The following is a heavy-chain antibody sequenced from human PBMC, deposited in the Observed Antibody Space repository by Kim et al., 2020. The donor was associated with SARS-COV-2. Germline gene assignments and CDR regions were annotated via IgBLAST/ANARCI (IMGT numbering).Heavy chain of an antibody. Sequence: ASVKVSCKASGYTFTGYYMHWVRQAPGQGLEWMGRINPNSGGTNYAQKFQGRVTMTRDTSISTAYMELSRLRSDDTAVYYCARGGTLRFLEWPLDGMDVWGQGTTVTVSS. CDR1: GYTFTGYY. CDR3: ARGGTLRFLEWPLDGMDV. J-gene: IGHJ6*02. V-gene: IGHV1-2*06. D-gene: IGHD3-3*01. CDR2: INPNSGGT.